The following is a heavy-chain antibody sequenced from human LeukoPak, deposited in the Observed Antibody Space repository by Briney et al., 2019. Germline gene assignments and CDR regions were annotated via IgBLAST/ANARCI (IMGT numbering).Heavy chain of an antibody. J-gene: IGHJ4*02. V-gene: IGHV3-30*03. CDR2: LSYDGSNK. CDR3: ARDPGYGDYFGGVTEITLLFDY. Sequence: GGSLRLSCAASRFTFSNYGMHWVRQAPGKGLEWVAVLSYDGSNKYYADSVEGRFTISRDNSKNMLYLQMNSLRAEDTAVYYCARDPGYGDYFGGVTEITLLFDYWGQGTLVTVSS. CDR1: RFTFSNYG. D-gene: IGHD4-17*01.